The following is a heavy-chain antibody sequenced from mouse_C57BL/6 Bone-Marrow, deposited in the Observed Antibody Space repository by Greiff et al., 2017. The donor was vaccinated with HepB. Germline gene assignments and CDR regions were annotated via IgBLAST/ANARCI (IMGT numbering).Heavy chain of an antibody. J-gene: IGHJ3*01. Sequence: QVQLKQSGAELARPGASVKLSCKASGYTFTSYGISWVKQRTGQGLEWIGEIYPRSGNTYYNEKFKGKATLTADKSSSTAYMELRSLTSEDSAVYFCARQAYYYGSGAYWGQGTLVTVSA. CDR2: IYPRSGNT. CDR3: ARQAYYYGSGAY. D-gene: IGHD1-1*01. CDR1: GYTFTSYG. V-gene: IGHV1-81*01.